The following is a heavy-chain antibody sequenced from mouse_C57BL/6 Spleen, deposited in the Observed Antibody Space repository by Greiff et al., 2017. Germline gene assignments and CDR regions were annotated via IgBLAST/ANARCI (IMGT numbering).Heavy chain of an antibody. V-gene: IGHV2-2*01. Sequence: VQLQQSGPGLVQPSQSLSITCTVSGFSLTSYGVHWVRPSPGKGLEWLGVIWSGGSTDYNAAFISRLSISKDNSKSQVFFKMNSLQADDTAIYYCARSGELDWYFDVWGTGTTVTVSS. CDR2: IWSGGST. J-gene: IGHJ1*03. CDR3: ARSGELDWYFDV. CDR1: GFSLTSYG.